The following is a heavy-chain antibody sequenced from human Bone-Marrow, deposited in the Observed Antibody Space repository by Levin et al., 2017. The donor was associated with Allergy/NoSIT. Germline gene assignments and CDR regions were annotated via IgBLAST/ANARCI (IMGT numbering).Heavy chain of an antibody. J-gene: IGHJ5*02. CDR2: IYYTGAT. D-gene: IGHD3-22*01. V-gene: IGHV4-39*07. CDR3: ARGDYDSSAEDWRFDP. CDR1: GGSISSGTYY. Sequence: SQTLSLTCSVSGGSISSGTYYWAWIRRPPGKGLEWIGSIYYTGATYYSPSLKSRVTISVDTTKNRFSLNLNSVTAADTAVYYGARGDYDSSAEDWRFDPWGQGTLVTVSS.